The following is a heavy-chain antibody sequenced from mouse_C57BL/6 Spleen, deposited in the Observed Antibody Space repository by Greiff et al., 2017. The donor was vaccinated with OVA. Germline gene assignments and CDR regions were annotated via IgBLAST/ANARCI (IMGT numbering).Heavy chain of an antibody. V-gene: IGHV14-4*01. CDR1: GFNIKDDY. J-gene: IGHJ3*01. CDR2: IDPENGDT. D-gene: IGHD2-2*01. Sequence: EVQLQQSGAELVRPGASVKLSCTASGFNIKDDYMHWVKQRPEQGLEWIGWIDPENGDTEYASKFQGKATITADTSSNTAYLQLSSLTSEDTAVYYCTIGGYPAWFAYWGQGTLVTVSA. CDR3: TIGGYPAWFAY.